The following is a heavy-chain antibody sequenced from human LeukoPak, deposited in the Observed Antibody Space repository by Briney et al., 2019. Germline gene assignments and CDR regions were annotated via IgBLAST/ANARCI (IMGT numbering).Heavy chain of an antibody. CDR1: GGSINTPNYY. V-gene: IGHV4-39*07. CDR3: ARDRYYYDSSARYFDY. J-gene: IGHJ4*02. CDR2: IFYSGGT. D-gene: IGHD3-22*01. Sequence: SETLSLTCTVSGGSINTPNYYWGWIRQTPGKGLEWIGNIFYSGGTYYSPSLTSRVTISLDTSRNQFSLKLNSVTAADTAVYYCARDRYYYDSSARYFDYWGQGTLVTVSS.